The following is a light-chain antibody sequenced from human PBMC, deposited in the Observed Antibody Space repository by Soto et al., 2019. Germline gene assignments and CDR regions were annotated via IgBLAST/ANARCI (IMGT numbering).Light chain of an antibody. CDR1: SSNIGAGYD. CDR3: QSDDSSLSGYV. CDR2: GNS. V-gene: IGLV1-40*01. Sequence: QSVLTQPPSVTGAPGQTVTISCTGSSSNIGAGYDVHWYQKLPGTAPKLLIYGNSNRPSGVPDRFSGSKSGTSASLAITGLQAEDESDYYCQSDDSSLSGYVFGTGTKVTVL. J-gene: IGLJ1*01.